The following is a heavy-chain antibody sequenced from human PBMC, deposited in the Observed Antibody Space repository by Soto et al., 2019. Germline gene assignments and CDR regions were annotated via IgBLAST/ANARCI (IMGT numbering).Heavy chain of an antibody. CDR3: ARDTYSYGKGVYYYYGMDV. CDR2: IYYSGST. J-gene: IGHJ6*02. CDR1: GGSISSGGYY. V-gene: IGHV4-31*03. Sequence: QVQLQESGPGLVKPSQTLSLTCTVSGGSISSGGYYWSWIRQHPGKGLEWIGYIYYSGSTYYNPSLKSRVTISVDTSKNQFSLKLSSVTAADTAVYYCARDTYSYGKGVYYYYGMDVWGQGTTVTVSS. D-gene: IGHD5-18*01.